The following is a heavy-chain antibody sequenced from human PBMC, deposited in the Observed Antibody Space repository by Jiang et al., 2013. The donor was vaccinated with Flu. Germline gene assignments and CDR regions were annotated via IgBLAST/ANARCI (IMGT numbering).Heavy chain of an antibody. CDR3: ARDSSSEAYPLLLYYFDL. J-gene: IGHJ2*01. V-gene: IGHV1-69*01. CDR1: GGTITSHV. CDR2: IIPFFRTT. Sequence: GAEVKKPGSSIKVSCKASGGTITSHVFSWLRQAPGQGLEWMGGIIPFFRTTNYAQNFRDRVTITADESTSTVYMELSSLRSDDTSVYYCARDSSSEAYPLLLYYFDLWGRGTQVTVSS. D-gene: IGHD1-26*01.